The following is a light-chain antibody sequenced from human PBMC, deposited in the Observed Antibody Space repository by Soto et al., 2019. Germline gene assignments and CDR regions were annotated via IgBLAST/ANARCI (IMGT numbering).Light chain of an antibody. CDR1: QDVSSK. Sequence: EMVVTQSPATLSLSPGERVTLSCRTSQDVSSKLAWYQQKPGQPPSLLIYDASTRATGTPARFSGSGSGTEFTLAVSSLQSEDYALYFSQQYIRWPLTFGGGTKVEIK. CDR3: QQYIRWPLT. CDR2: DAS. J-gene: IGKJ4*01. V-gene: IGKV3D-15*01.